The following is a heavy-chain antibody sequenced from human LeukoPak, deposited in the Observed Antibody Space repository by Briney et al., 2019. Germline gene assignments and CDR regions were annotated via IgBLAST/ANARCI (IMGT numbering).Heavy chain of an antibody. V-gene: IGHV1-69*13. J-gene: IGHJ4*02. CDR3: ASSNVVVVAAGKGGNFDY. CDR2: IIPIFGTA. Sequence: SVKVSCKASGGTFSSYAISWVRQAPGQGLEWMGGIIPIFGTANYAQKFQGSVTITADESTSTAYMELSSLRSEDTAVYYCASSNVVVVAAGKGGNFDYWGQGTLVTVSS. D-gene: IGHD2-15*01. CDR1: GGTFSSYA.